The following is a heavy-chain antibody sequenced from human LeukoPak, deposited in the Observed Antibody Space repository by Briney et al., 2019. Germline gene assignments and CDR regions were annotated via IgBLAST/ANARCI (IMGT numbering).Heavy chain of an antibody. Sequence: ASVNVSCKASGYTFTSYDINWVRQAPGQGLEWMGWMNPNSGNTGYAQKFQGRVTITRNTSISTAYMEVSSLRSEDTAVYYCARTIVGAFDYWGQGTLVTVSS. D-gene: IGHD1-26*01. J-gene: IGHJ4*02. CDR3: ARTIVGAFDY. V-gene: IGHV1-8*01. CDR2: MNPNSGNT. CDR1: GYTFTSYD.